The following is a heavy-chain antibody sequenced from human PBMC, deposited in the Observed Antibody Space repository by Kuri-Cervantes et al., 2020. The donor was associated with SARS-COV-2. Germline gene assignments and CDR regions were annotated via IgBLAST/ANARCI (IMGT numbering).Heavy chain of an antibody. CDR2: ISGSGGST. CDR1: GFTFSSYA. CDR3: AKDLEDIVVVPAATVTPLGAFDI. Sequence: ETLSLTCAASGFTFSSYAMSWVRQAPGKGLEWVSAISGSGGSTYYADSVRGRFTISRDNSKNTLYLQMNSLRAEDTAVYYCAKDLEDIVVVPAATVTPLGAFDIWGQGTMVTVSS. J-gene: IGHJ3*02. V-gene: IGHV3-23*01. D-gene: IGHD2-2*01.